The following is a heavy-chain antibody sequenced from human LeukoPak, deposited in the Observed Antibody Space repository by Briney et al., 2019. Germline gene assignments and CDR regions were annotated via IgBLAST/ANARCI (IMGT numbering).Heavy chain of an antibody. J-gene: IGHJ4*02. CDR3: ASTDGYNSFDY. D-gene: IGHD5-24*01. V-gene: IGHV3-53*01. CDR1: GFTVSSKY. Sequence: GGSLRLSCAASGFTVSSKYMNWVRQAPGKGLEWVSVISSAGSTYYADSVKGRFTISRDNSKNTLHLQMNSLRAEDTAVYYCASTDGYNSFDYWGQGTLVTVSS. CDR2: ISSAGST.